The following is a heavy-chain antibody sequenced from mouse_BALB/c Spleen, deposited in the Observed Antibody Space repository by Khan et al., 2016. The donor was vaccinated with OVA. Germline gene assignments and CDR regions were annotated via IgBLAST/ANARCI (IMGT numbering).Heavy chain of an antibody. D-gene: IGHD2-13*01. CDR2: IYPSDSYT. CDR3: TRGDPGNFDF. CDR1: GYTFTNYW. V-gene: IGHV1-69*02. Sequence: VQLQQSGSDLVRPGASVKLSCKASGYTFTNYWINWVKQRPGQGLKWIGNIYPSDSYTNYNQKFKDKATLTVDNFSSTAYLQLRSPTSEDSAVYYATRGDPGNFDFWGQGTTLTVSS. J-gene: IGHJ2*01.